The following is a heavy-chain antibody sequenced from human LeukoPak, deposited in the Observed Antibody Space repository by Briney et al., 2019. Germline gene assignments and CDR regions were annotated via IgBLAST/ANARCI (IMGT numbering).Heavy chain of an antibody. CDR1: GYTFTSYG. Sequence: ASVKVPCKASGYTFTSYGISWVRQAPGQGLEWMGWISAYNGNTNYAQKLQGRVTMTTDTSTSTAYMELRSLRSDDTAVYYCARVRLSPYIPAADPWGQGTLVTVSS. CDR2: ISAYNGNT. CDR3: ARVRLSPYIPAADP. J-gene: IGHJ5*02. D-gene: IGHD3-16*01. V-gene: IGHV1-18*01.